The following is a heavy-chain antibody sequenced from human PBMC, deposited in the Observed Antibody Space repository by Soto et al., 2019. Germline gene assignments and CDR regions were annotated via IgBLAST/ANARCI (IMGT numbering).Heavy chain of an antibody. CDR3: ASSRTVGIVVVPAAMESDAFDI. CDR2: IYYGGST. J-gene: IGHJ3*02. CDR1: GGSISSGGYY. D-gene: IGHD2-2*03. Sequence: SETLSLTCTVSGGSISSGGYYWSWIRQHPGKGLEWIGYIYYGGSTYYNPSLKSRVTISVDTSKNQFSLKLSSVTAADTAVYYRASSRTVGIVVVPAAMESDAFDIWGQGTMVTVSS. V-gene: IGHV4-31*03.